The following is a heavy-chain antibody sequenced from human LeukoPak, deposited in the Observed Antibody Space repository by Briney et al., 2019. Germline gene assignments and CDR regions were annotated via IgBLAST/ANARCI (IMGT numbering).Heavy chain of an antibody. CDR3: ASRAGSGYFNYLDY. CDR1: GFTFSSYA. Sequence: PGGSLRLSCAASGFTFSSYAMSWFRQAPGKGLEWVSAISGSGGSTYYADSVKGRFTISRDNSKNTLYLQMNSLRAEDTAVYYCASRAGSGYFNYLDYWGQGTLVTVSS. V-gene: IGHV3-23*01. CDR2: ISGSGGST. J-gene: IGHJ4*02. D-gene: IGHD3-3*01.